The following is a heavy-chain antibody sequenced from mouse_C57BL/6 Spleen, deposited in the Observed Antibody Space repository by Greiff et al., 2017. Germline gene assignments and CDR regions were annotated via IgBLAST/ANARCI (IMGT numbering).Heavy chain of an antibody. J-gene: IGHJ4*01. Sequence: VQLQQSGPELVKPGASVKISCKASGYSFTDYNMNWVKQSNGKSLEWIGVINPNYGTTSYNQKFKGKATLTVDQSSSTAYMQLNSLTSEDSAVYSCENSDYSSLYAMDYWGQGTSVTVSS. CDR3: ENSDYSSLYAMDY. D-gene: IGHD2-5*01. V-gene: IGHV1-39*01. CDR2: INPNYGTT. CDR1: GYSFTDYN.